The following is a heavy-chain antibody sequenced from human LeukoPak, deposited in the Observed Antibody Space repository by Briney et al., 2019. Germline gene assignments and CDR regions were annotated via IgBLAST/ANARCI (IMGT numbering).Heavy chain of an antibody. J-gene: IGHJ6*03. CDR3: ARTTEGGYSYGYFYYYYMDV. CDR2: IYYSGST. D-gene: IGHD5-18*01. V-gene: IGHV4-59*01. CDR1: GGSISSYY. Sequence: SGTLSLTCTVSGGSISSYYWSWIRQPPGKGLEWIGYIYYSGSTNYKSPLKSRVTISVDTSKNQFSLKLSSVTAADTAVYYCARTTEGGYSYGYFYYYYMDVWGKGTTVTISS.